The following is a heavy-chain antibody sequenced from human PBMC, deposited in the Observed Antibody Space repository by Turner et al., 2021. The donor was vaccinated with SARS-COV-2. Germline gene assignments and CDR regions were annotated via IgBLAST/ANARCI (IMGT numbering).Heavy chain of an antibody. CDR1: GFTFSSHW. D-gene: IGHD3-3*01. V-gene: IGHV3-7*01. CDR3: ATRPADERYYGVFDY. J-gene: IGHJ4*02. Sequence: EVQLVESGGGLVQPGGSLRPSCAASGFTFSSHWMSWVRQAPGKGLEWVDNIKQDGSEKDGVDSVRGRFTISRDNDLQMNSLRVEDTAVYYCATRPADERYYGVFDYWGQGSLVTVSS. CDR2: IKQDGSEK.